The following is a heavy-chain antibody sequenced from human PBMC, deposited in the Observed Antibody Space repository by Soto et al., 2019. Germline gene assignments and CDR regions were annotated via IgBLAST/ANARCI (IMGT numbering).Heavy chain of an antibody. Sequence: SETLSLTCTVSGGSISSSNYYWGWIRQPPGKGLEWVGSIHDSGNTHYSPSLTTRVTMSVDTSNNQFSLKLNSVTAADPAVYFSVRPPTAHIFFYWGPGTLVTVSS. J-gene: IGHJ4*02. V-gene: IGHV4-39*01. D-gene: IGHD3-9*01. CDR3: VRPPTAHIFFY. CDR2: IHDSGNT. CDR1: GGSISSSNYY.